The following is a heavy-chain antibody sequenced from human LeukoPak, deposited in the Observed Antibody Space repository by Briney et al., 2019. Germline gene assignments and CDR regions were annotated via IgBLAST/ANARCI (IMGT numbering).Heavy chain of an antibody. J-gene: IGHJ6*02. CDR1: GYTFTGYY. Sequence: ASVKVSCKASGYTFTGYYMHWERQAPGQGLEWMGWINPNSGGTNYAQKFQGWVTMTRDTSISTAYMELSRLRSDDTAVYYCARIGWGTYGMDVWGQGTTVTVSS. CDR3: ARIGWGTYGMDV. CDR2: INPNSGGT. D-gene: IGHD3-16*01. V-gene: IGHV1-2*04.